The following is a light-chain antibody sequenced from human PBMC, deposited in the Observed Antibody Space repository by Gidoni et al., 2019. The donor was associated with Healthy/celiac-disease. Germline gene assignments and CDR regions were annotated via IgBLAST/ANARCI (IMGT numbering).Light chain of an antibody. V-gene: IGKV1-39*01. CDR3: QQSYSTPGT. CDR2: AAS. J-gene: IGKJ1*01. CDR1: QSISSY. Sequence: DIQMTQSPSSLSASVGDRVTITCRESQSISSYLNWYQQKPGKDPKLLIYAASSLQSGVPSRFSGSGAGTDFTLTISSLQPEDFATYYCQQSYSTPGTFGQGTKVEIK.